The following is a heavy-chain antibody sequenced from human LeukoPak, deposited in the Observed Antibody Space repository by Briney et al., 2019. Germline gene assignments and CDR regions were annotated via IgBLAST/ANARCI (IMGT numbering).Heavy chain of an antibody. D-gene: IGHD3-22*01. Sequence: GSLRLSCAASGFTFSSYAMHWVRQAPGKGLEWVAVISYDGSNKYYADSVKGRFTISRDNSKNTLYLQMNSLRAEDTAVYYCAREGSGYLTFDYWGQGTLVTVSS. CDR1: GFTFSSYA. J-gene: IGHJ4*02. V-gene: IGHV3-30-3*01. CDR3: AREGSGYLTFDY. CDR2: ISYDGSNK.